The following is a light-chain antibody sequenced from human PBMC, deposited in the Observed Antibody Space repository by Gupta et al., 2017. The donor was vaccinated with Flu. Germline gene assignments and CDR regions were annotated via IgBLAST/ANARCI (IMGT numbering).Light chain of an antibody. Sequence: GGANIGSETVPWYQQKPGQAPVLVIYEVDFRPSGIPERFSGSNSGNTATLTISRVEAGDEADYYCQVWATATDHWLFGGGTTLTVV. J-gene: IGLJ3*02. V-gene: IGLV3-21*01. CDR3: QVWATATDHWL. CDR2: EVD. CDR1: NIGSET.